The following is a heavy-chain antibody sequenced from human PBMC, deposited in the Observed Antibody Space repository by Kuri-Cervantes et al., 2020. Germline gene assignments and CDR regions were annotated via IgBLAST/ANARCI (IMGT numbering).Heavy chain of an antibody. D-gene: IGHD5-24*01. Sequence: SETLSLTCAVSGGSISSSNWWSWVRQRPGKGLEWIGYIYYSGSTYYNPSLKSRVTISVDTPKNQFSLKLSSVTAADTAVYYCARDPIEMATIGYAFDIWGQGTMVTVSS. CDR1: GGSISSSNW. CDR2: IYYSGST. CDR3: ARDPIEMATIGYAFDI. V-gene: IGHV4-4*02. J-gene: IGHJ3*02.